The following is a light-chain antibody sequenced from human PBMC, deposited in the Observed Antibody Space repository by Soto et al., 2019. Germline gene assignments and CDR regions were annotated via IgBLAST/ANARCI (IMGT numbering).Light chain of an antibody. V-gene: IGLV2-14*01. CDR2: EVS. CDR3: SSYTGSSTLYV. J-gene: IGLJ1*01. Sequence: QSALTQPASVSGSPGQSITISCTGTSSDVGYYNYVSWYQKHPGKAPKLMIYEVSKRPSGVSNSFSGSKSGNTASLTISWLQAEDEADYYCSSYTGSSTLYVFGTGTKLTVL. CDR1: SSDVGYYNY.